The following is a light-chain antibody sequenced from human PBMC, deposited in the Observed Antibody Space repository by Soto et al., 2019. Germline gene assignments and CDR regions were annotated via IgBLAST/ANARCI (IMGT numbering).Light chain of an antibody. CDR2: DAS. CDR3: QQYDNLHT. Sequence: DIQMTQSPSSLSASVGDRVTITCQASQDISNYLNWYQQKPGKAPKRLIYDASNLETGVPSRFSGSGSGTDFTFTISSLQPEGIATYYCQQYDNLHTFGQGTKLEIK. CDR1: QDISNY. J-gene: IGKJ2*01. V-gene: IGKV1-33*01.